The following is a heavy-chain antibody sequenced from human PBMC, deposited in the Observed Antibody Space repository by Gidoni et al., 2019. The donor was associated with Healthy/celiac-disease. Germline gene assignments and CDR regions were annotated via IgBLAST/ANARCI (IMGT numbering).Heavy chain of an antibody. CDR1: GLTFSSYA. CDR2: ISYDGSNK. V-gene: IGHV3-30-3*01. D-gene: IGHD3-10*01. CDR3: ARGNELLWFGESVGAFDI. Sequence: QVQLVESGGGVVQPGRSLRLSFAASGLTFSSYAMHWVRQAPGKGLEWVAVISYDGSNKYYADSVKGRFTISRDNSKNTLYLQMNSLRAEDTAVYYCARGNELLWFGESVGAFDIWGQGTMVTVSS. J-gene: IGHJ3*02.